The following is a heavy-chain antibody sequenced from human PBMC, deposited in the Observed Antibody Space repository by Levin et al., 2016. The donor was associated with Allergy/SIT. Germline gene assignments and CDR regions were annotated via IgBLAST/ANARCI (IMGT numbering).Heavy chain of an antibody. CDR3: ARTVLGPQWEHFDY. D-gene: IGHD1-26*01. V-gene: IGHV3-48*02. Sequence: VRQMPGKGLEWVSYISSSSSTIYYADSVKGRFTISRDNAKNSLYLQMNSLRDEDTAVYYCARTVLGPQWEHFDYWGQGTLVTVSS. J-gene: IGHJ4*02. CDR2: ISSSSSTI.